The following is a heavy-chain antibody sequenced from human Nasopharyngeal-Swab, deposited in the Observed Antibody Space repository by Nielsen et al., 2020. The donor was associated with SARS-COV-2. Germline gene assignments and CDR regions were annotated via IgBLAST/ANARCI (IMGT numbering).Heavy chain of an antibody. CDR2: INHSGST. Sequence: SETLSLTCAVYGGSFSGYYWSWIRQPPGKGLEWIGEINHSGSTNYNPSLKSRVTISVDTSKNQFSLKLSSVTAADTAVYYCARDYYDTLTGYYRIDAFDIWGQGTMVTVSS. J-gene: IGHJ3*02. CDR1: GGSFSGYY. CDR3: ARDYYDTLTGYYRIDAFDI. V-gene: IGHV4-34*01. D-gene: IGHD3-9*01.